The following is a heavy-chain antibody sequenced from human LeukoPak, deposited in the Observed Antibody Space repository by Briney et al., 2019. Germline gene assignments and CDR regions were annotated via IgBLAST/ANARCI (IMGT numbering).Heavy chain of an antibody. V-gene: IGHV3-23*01. D-gene: IGHD2-2*01. Sequence: GGSLRLSCAASGFTFSSYAMSWVRQAPGKGLEWVTAISGSGGSTYYADSVKGRFTISRDNSKNTLYLQMNSLRAEDTAVYYCAKGDCSSTSCYQVGDYYYYGMDVWGQGTTVTVSS. CDR2: ISGSGGST. CDR1: GFTFSSYA. CDR3: AKGDCSSTSCYQVGDYYYYGMDV. J-gene: IGHJ6*02.